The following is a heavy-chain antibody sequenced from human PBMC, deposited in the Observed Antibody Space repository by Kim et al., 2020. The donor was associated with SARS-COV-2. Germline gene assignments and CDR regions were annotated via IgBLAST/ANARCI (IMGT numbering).Heavy chain of an antibody. CDR3: ARRAEYAGYNSFYFDL. V-gene: IGHV5-51*01. Sequence: GESLKISCKGSGYSFTNFWIGWVRQMPGKGLEWVAIIYPGNSDTRYSPSFQGQVSISADTSISTAYLQWSSLEASDTGIYYCARRAEYAGYNSFYFDLWGRGSLVTVSS. CDR2: IYPGNSDT. D-gene: IGHD5-12*01. CDR1: GYSFTNFW. J-gene: IGHJ2*01.